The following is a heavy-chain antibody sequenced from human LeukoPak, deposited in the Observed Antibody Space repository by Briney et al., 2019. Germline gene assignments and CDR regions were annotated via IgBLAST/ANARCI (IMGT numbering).Heavy chain of an antibody. J-gene: IGHJ4*02. Sequence: SETLSLTCSVSGGSISNYYWSWIRQPAGKGLEWIGRFYNSGSTNCNPSLKSRVTMSVDTSKNQFSLKLSSVTAADTAVYYCARRSIAAAGTGVDYWGQGTLVTVSS. V-gene: IGHV4-4*07. CDR2: FYNSGST. D-gene: IGHD6-13*01. CDR3: ARRSIAAAGTGVDY. CDR1: GGSISNYY.